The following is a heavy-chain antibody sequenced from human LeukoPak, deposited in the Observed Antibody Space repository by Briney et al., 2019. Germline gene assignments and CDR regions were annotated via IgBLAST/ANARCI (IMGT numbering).Heavy chain of an antibody. V-gene: IGHV3-23*01. D-gene: IGHD2-2*01. Sequence: GGSLRLSCAASGSTFSSYAMSWVRQAPGKGLEWVSAISGSGGSTYYADSVKGRFTISRDNSKNTLYLQMNSLRAEDTAVYYCAKALVPAASNNYFDYWGQGTLVTVSS. J-gene: IGHJ4*02. CDR2: ISGSGGST. CDR1: GSTFSSYA. CDR3: AKALVPAASNNYFDY.